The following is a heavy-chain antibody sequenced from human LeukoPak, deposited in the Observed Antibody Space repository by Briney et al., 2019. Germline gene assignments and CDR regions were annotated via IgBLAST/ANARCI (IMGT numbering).Heavy chain of an antibody. V-gene: IGHV1-46*01. CDR2: INPSGGNT. Sequence: ASVKVSCKASGYTFTSYYMHWVRQAPGQGLEWLGIINPSGGNTSYAQKFQGRVTMTDDTSTDTAYMELSSLRSEDTAVYYCATANFVVPAAIGEGAFDIWGQGTMVTVSS. CDR1: GYTFTSYY. D-gene: IGHD2-2*02. CDR3: ATANFVVPAAIGEGAFDI. J-gene: IGHJ3*02.